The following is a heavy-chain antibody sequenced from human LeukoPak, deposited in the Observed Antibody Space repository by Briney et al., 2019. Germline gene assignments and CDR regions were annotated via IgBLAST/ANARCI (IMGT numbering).Heavy chain of an antibody. CDR1: GYSFTSYW. CDR2: IYPGDSDT. CDR3: ARKVTTDHDAFDI. Sequence: GGSLKISCKGSGYSFTSYWIGWVRQMPGKGLEWMGIIYPGDSDTRYSPSFQGQVTISADKSISTAYLQWSSLKASDTAMYYCARKVTTDHDAFDIWGQGTMVTVSS. J-gene: IGHJ3*02. D-gene: IGHD4-17*01. V-gene: IGHV5-51*01.